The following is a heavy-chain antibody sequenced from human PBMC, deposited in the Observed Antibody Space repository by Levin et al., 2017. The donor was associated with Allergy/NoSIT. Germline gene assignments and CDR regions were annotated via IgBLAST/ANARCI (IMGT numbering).Heavy chain of an antibody. CDR1: GGSFSGYY. V-gene: IGHV4-34*01. J-gene: IGHJ4*02. CDR2: INHSGST. D-gene: IGHD3-10*01. CDR3: ARGQLLWFGELFGRGCYFDY. Sequence: SQTLSLTCAVYGGSFSGYYWSWIRQPPGKGLEWIGEINHSGSTNYNPSLKSRVTISVDTSKNQFSLKLSSVTAADTAVYYCARGQLLWFGELFGRGCYFDYWGQGTLVTVSS.